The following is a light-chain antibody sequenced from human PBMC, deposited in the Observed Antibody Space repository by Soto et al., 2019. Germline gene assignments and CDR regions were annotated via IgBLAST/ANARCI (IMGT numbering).Light chain of an antibody. CDR2: DAS. CDR1: QDISNY. CDR3: QQANSFPFT. Sequence: DIQMTQSPSSLSASVGDRVTITCQASQDISNYLNWYQQKPGKAPKLLIYDASNLETGVPSRFSGSGSGTDFTLSISSLQPEDSATYYCQQANSFPFTFGHGTRLEI. V-gene: IGKV1-33*01. J-gene: IGKJ2*01.